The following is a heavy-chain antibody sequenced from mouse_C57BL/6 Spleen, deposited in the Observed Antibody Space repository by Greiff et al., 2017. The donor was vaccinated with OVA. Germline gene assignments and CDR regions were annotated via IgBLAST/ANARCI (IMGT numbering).Heavy chain of an antibody. V-gene: IGHV1-66*01. J-gene: IGHJ2*01. D-gene: IGHD1-1*01. CDR3: ARRSTTVVGGLDY. CDR1: GYSFTSYY. Sequence: QVQLKQSGPELVKPGASVKISCKASGYSFTSYYIHWVKQRPGQGLEWIGWIYPGSGNTKYNEKFKGKATLTADTSSSTAYMQLSSLTSEDSAVYYCARRSTTVVGGLDYWGQGTTLTVSS. CDR2: IYPGSGNT.